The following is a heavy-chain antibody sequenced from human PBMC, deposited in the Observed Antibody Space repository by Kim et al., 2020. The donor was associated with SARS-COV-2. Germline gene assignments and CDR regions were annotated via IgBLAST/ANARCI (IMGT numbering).Heavy chain of an antibody. V-gene: IGHV4-4*07. CDR2: IYTSGSS. D-gene: IGHD6-6*01. J-gene: IGHJ4*02. CDR3: AREYSSSLGRVFDY. Sequence: SETLSLTCTVSGVSISSYYWSWIRQPAGKGLEWIGRIYTSGSSNYNPSLKSRVTMSVDTSKNQFSLKLTSVTAADTAVYYCAREYSSSLGRVFDYWGQGTLVTVSS. CDR1: GVSISSYY.